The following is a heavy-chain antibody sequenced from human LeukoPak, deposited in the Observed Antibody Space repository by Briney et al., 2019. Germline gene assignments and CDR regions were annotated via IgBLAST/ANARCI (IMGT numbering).Heavy chain of an antibody. CDR2: VHHSGAA. V-gene: IGHV4-34*01. CDR1: GGSFTAFY. D-gene: IGHD2-2*01. CDR3: ARGAYCSSINCYGFDY. Sequence: PSETLSLTCTVYGGSFTAFYWSWIRQAPGKGLEWVGEVHHSGAANYNPSLKSRVTLSVDASKNQFSLRLNSVTAADTGIYYCARGAYCSSINCYGFDYWGQGTQVTASS. J-gene: IGHJ4*02.